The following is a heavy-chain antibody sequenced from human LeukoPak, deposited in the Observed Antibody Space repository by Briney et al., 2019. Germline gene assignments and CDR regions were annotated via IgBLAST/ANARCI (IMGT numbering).Heavy chain of an antibody. CDR3: ARDYYDSSGYYSYYYYGMDV. CDR2: INTNTGNP. CDR1: GYTFTSYA. V-gene: IGHV7-4-1*02. Sequence: ASVKVSCKASGYTFTSYAMNWVRQAPGQGLEWMGWINTNTGNPTYAQGFTGRLVFSLDTSVSTAYLQISSLKAEDTAVYYCARDYYDSSGYYSYYYYGMDVWGQGTTVTVSS. J-gene: IGHJ6*02. D-gene: IGHD3-22*01.